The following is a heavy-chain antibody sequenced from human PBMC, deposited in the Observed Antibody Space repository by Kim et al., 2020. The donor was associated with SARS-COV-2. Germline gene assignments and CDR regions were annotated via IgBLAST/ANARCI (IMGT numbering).Heavy chain of an antibody. CDR3: TRWNSGNYYDAS. V-gene: IGHV3-15*01. CDR2: VKSKTDGGTT. Sequence: GGSLRLSCAASGFTISNAWMSWVRQAPGKGLEWVGRVKSKTDGGTTEYAAPVKGRFTISRDDSTNTLFLQMSSLKTEDTALYYCTRWNSGNYYDASWGQGTPVTVSS. CDR1: GFTISNAW. D-gene: IGHD1-26*01. J-gene: IGHJ5*02.